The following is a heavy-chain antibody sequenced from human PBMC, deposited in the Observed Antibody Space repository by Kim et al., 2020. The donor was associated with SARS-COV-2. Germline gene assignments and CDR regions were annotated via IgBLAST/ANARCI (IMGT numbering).Heavy chain of an antibody. CDR3: ARGGSSHDWYFDL. D-gene: IGHD6-6*01. Sequence: YNPSLKSRVTISVDPSKNQFSLKLSSVTAADTAVYYCARGGSSHDWYFDLWGRGTLVTVSS. J-gene: IGHJ2*01. V-gene: IGHV4-34*01.